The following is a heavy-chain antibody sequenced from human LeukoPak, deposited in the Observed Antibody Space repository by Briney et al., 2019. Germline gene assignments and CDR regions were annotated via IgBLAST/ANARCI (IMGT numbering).Heavy chain of an antibody. CDR1: GYTFTSYG. CDR2: ISAYNGNT. Sequence: ASVKVSCKASGYTFTSYGISWVRQAPGQRLEWMGWISAYNGNTNYAQKLQGRVTMTTDTSTSTAYMELRSLRSDDTAVYYCARDGFTLDITMVRGVIELSPFDYWGQGTLVTVSS. J-gene: IGHJ4*02. V-gene: IGHV1-18*01. D-gene: IGHD3-10*01. CDR3: ARDGFTLDITMVRGVIELSPFDY.